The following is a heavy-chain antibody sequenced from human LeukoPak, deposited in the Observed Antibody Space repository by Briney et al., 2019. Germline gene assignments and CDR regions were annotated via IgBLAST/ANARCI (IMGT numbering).Heavy chain of an antibody. V-gene: IGHV3-9*01. CDR1: GFTFDDYA. D-gene: IGHD6-13*01. Sequence: GGSLRLSCAASGFTFDDYAMHWVRQAPGKGLEWVSGISWNSGSIGYADSVKGRFTISRDNAKNSLYLQMNSLRAEDTALYYCAKAGAAFSPYHFDSWGQGTLVTVSS. CDR3: AKAGAAFSPYHFDS. J-gene: IGHJ4*02. CDR2: ISWNSGSI.